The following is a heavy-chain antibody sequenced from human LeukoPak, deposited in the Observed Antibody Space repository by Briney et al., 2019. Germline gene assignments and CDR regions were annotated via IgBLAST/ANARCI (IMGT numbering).Heavy chain of an antibody. CDR3: ATDLGSSRPNF. CDR1: GFSFSTYW. J-gene: IGHJ4*02. Sequence: GGSLRLSCAASGFSFSTYWMSWVRQAPGKELEWVANIKQDGSEKYYVDSAKGRFTISRDNAKNSLYLQMNSLRAEDTAVYYCATDLGSSRPNFWGQGILVTVSS. CDR2: IKQDGSEK. D-gene: IGHD6-13*01. V-gene: IGHV3-7*01.